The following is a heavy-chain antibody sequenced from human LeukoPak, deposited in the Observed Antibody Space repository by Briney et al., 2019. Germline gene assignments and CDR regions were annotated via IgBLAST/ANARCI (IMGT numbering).Heavy chain of an antibody. D-gene: IGHD3-9*01. Sequence: SETLSLTCPVSGGSVSSSRYYWGWIRQPPGKGLEWIGSIYYTGSTYYKPSLKSRVTISVDASKNQISLKLSSVTAADTAVYSCARHKSFDYLSPIDSWGQGTLVTVSS. CDR2: IYYTGST. J-gene: IGHJ4*02. V-gene: IGHV4-39*01. CDR3: ARHKSFDYLSPIDS. CDR1: GGSVSSSRYY.